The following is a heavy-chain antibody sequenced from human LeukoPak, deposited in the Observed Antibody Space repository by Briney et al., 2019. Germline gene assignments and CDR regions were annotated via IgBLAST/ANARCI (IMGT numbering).Heavy chain of an antibody. D-gene: IGHD3-10*01. Sequence: SETLSLTCTVSGGSISGSYWSWIRQPPGKGLEWIAYMYNSGSTYYNQSLKSRVTISVDTSKNQFSLKLSSVTAADTAVYYCARQGNYYGSGRRLYYFDYWGQGTLVTVSS. CDR1: GGSISGSY. V-gene: IGHV4-59*08. CDR3: ARQGNYYGSGRRLYYFDY. CDR2: MYNSGST. J-gene: IGHJ4*02.